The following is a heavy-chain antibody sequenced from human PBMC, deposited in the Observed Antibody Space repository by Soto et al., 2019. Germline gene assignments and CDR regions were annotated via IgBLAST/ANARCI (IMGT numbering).Heavy chain of an antibody. CDR1: GGTFSSNA. CDR3: ARERDWDAFDI. V-gene: IGHV1-69*13. CDR2: IIPIFGTA. D-gene: IGHD2-21*01. Sequence: VAAVKASCEECGGTFSSNAISWVRPAPGQGLEWMGGIIPIFGTANYAQKFQGRVTITADESTSTAYMELSSLRSEDTAVYYCARERDWDAFDIWG. J-gene: IGHJ3*02.